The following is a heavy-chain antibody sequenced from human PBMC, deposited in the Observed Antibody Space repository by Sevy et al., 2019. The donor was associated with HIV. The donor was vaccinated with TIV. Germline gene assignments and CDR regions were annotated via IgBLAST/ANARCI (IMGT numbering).Heavy chain of an antibody. D-gene: IGHD6-13*01. CDR1: GYTFTGYY. CDR3: ASDSGGYSSPINV. Sequence: ASVKVSCKASGYTFTGYYLHWVRQALGQGLEWMGWINPNSGSTNYAQKFQGRVAMTRDTSIDTDYMDLSSLKSDDTAVDDGASDSGGYSSPINVWGNGTPVTVSS. CDR2: INPNSGST. V-gene: IGHV1-2*02. J-gene: IGHJ6*04.